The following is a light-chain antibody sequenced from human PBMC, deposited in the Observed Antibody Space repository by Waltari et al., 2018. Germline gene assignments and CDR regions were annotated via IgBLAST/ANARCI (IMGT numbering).Light chain of an antibody. Sequence: ELVFTQSPGTLSLSPGERATLSGRASQSVTSISLTWYQQKLGQTPRLLISGTSRRATGIPDRFSGSGSGTDFTLTISRLEAEDVAVYYCQQYDGEVVTFGGGTKVEI. CDR2: GTS. CDR3: QQYDGEVVT. CDR1: QSVTSIS. J-gene: IGKJ4*01. V-gene: IGKV3-20*01.